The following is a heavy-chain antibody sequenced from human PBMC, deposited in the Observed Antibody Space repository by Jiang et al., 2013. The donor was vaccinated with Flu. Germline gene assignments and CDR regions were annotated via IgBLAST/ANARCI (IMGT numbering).Heavy chain of an antibody. J-gene: IGHJ4*02. V-gene: IGHV1-69*04. CDR2: IIPILGIA. Sequence: SGAEVKKPGSSVKVSCKASGGTFSSYAISWVRQAPGQGLEWMGRIIPILGIANYAQKFQGRVTITADKSTSTAYMELSSLRSEDTAVYYCARESDGDYGATLDYWGQGTLVTVS. CDR1: GGTFSSYA. D-gene: IGHD4-17*01. CDR3: ARESDGDYGATLDY.